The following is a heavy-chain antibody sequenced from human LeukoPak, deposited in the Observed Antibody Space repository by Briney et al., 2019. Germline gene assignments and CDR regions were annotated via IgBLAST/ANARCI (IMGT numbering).Heavy chain of an antibody. CDR2: ISYDGSNK. Sequence: GGSLRLSCAASGFTFSSYWMSWVRQAPGKGLEWVAVISYDGSNKYYADSVRGRFTISRDNSKNTLYLQMNSLRAEDTAVYYCARGDYSNYVYYYYYMDVWGKGTTVTVSS. V-gene: IGHV3-30*03. CDR3: ARGDYSNYVYYYYYMDV. J-gene: IGHJ6*03. D-gene: IGHD4-11*01. CDR1: GFTFSSYW.